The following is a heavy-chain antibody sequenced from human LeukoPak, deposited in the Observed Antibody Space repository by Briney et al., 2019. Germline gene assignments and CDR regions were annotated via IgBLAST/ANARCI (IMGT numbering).Heavy chain of an antibody. J-gene: IGHJ3*01. D-gene: IGHD1-20*01. Sequence: PGGSLRLSCAASRFAFDEYGMRWGPATAGKGVGRGSGIYWNGGSIAYADSVKGRFTVSRDNAKSSLYLQMNSLRAEDTALYYCARAYGKWNDVYFYAFDLWGQGTMVTVSS. CDR2: IYWNGGSI. CDR1: RFAFDEYG. CDR3: ARAYGKWNDVYFYAFDL. V-gene: IGHV3-20*04.